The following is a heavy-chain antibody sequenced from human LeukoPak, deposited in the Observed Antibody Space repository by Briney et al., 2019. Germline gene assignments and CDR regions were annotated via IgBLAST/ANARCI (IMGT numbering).Heavy chain of an antibody. CDR2: ISGYNGNT. D-gene: IGHD3-22*01. CDR3: ARSEGYYDSSGYFFSSGFDY. V-gene: IGHV1-18*01. J-gene: IGHJ4*02. Sequence: EASVKVSCKASGYTFTSYGISWVRQAPGQGLEWMGWISGYNGNTNYAQKLQGRVTMTTDTSKSTAYMQLRSLRSDDTAVYYCARSEGYYDSSGYFFSSGFDYWGQGTLVTVSS. CDR1: GYTFTSYG.